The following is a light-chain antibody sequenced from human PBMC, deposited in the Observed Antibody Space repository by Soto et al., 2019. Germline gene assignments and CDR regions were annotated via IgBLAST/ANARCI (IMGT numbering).Light chain of an antibody. V-gene: IGLV2-14*01. CDR3: SSHTSATTYV. J-gene: IGLJ1*01. Sequence: QSVLTQPASVSGSPGQSITISCTGTSSDVGAYNYDSWYQQYPGEAPKVIIYDVSHRPAGVSNRFSGSKSGNTASLTISGLQTQDEADYYCSSHTSATTYVFGTGIKLTVL. CDR2: DVS. CDR1: SSDVGAYNY.